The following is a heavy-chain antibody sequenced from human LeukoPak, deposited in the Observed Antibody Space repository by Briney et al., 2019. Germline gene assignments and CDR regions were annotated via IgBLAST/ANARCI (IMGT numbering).Heavy chain of an antibody. Sequence: AGGSLGLSCAASGFTFSSYGMHWVRQAPGKGLEWVAVIWYDGSNKYYADSVKGRFTISRDNSKNTLYLQMNSLRAEDTAVYYCARVVPDYYDSSGYGAFDIWGQGTMVTVSS. CDR2: IWYDGSNK. CDR1: GFTFSSYG. CDR3: ARVVPDYYDSSGYGAFDI. D-gene: IGHD3-22*01. V-gene: IGHV3-33*01. J-gene: IGHJ3*02.